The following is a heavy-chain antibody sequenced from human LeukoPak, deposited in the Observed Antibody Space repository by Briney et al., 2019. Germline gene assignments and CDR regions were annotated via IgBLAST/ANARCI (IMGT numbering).Heavy chain of an antibody. D-gene: IGHD5-24*01. CDR2: ISSSSSYI. V-gene: IGHV3-21*01. CDR3: ARGEEKATITALDS. Sequence: GGSLRLSWAASGFTFSNYDMHWVRKAPGKGLEWFSAISSSSSYIYYADSIKGRFTISRDNAENSLYLQTNSLRAVDTAVYFCARGEEKATITALDSWGQGTLVTVSS. J-gene: IGHJ4*02. CDR1: GFTFSNYD.